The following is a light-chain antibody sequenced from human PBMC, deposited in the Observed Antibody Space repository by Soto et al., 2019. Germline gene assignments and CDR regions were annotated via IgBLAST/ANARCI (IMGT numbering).Light chain of an antibody. Sequence: QSVLTQPASVSGSPGQSITISCTGTSSDVGSYNLVSWYQQHPGKVPKIMIYEASQRPSGAPNRFSGSKSGNTASLTSSGLQAEDEADYYCCSYAGSSTWVFGTGTKLTVL. CDR3: CSYAGSSTWV. CDR2: EAS. CDR1: SSDVGSYNL. V-gene: IGLV2-23*01. J-gene: IGLJ1*01.